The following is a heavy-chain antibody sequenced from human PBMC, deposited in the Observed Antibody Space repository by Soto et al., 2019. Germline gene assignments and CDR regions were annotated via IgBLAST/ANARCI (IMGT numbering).Heavy chain of an antibody. CDR3: ARDRGYDAHDYYYNARVA. J-gene: IGHJ6*02. V-gene: IGHV3-21*01. CDR1: GFTFRTYT. D-gene: IGHD2-15*01. Sequence: EVQLVESGGGLVKPGGSLRLSCVASGFTFRTYTMNWVRQAPGKGLEWVSGIRGFSPYTFYAESVKGRFTISRDTAKNSLYLQMNSLGVEEKAVYYCARDRGYDAHDYYYNARVAWGQGPKVTVSS. CDR2: IRGFSPYT.